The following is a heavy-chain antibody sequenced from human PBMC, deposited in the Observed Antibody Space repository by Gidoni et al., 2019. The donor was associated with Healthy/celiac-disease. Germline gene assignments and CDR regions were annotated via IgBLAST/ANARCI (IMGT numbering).Heavy chain of an antibody. J-gene: IGHJ6*03. D-gene: IGHD3-10*01. CDR3: ARLSSDYGSMGGVGYYYYYMDV. CDR2: IYPGDSDT. V-gene: IGHV5-51*01. Sequence: EVQLVQSGAEVKKPGESLKISCKGSGYSFTSYWIGWVRQMPGKGLEWMGIIYPGDSDTRYSPSFQGQVTISADKSISTAYLQWSSLKASDTAMYYCARLSSDYGSMGGVGYYYYYMDVWGKGTTVTVSS. CDR1: GYSFTSYW.